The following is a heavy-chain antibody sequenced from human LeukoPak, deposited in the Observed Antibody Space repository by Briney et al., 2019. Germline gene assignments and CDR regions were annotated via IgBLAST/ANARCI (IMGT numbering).Heavy chain of an antibody. V-gene: IGHV3-48*01. CDR2: ISSTSSTI. Sequence: QTGGSLRLSCTASGFTFSNYYMNWVRQAPGKGLEWVSYISSTSSTIDYADSVKGRFTISRDNSKNTLYLQMNSLRAEDTAVYYCARVGYWGQGTLVTVSS. J-gene: IGHJ4*02. CDR3: ARVGY. CDR1: GFTFSNYY.